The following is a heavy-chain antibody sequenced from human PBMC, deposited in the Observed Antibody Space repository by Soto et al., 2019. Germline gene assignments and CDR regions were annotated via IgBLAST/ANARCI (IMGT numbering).Heavy chain of an antibody. CDR2: IYYSGST. CDR1: GGSISSYY. V-gene: IGHV4-59*12. Sequence: SETLSLTCTVYGGSISSYYWSWIRQPPGKGLKWIGYIYYSGSTNYNPSLKSRVTTSVDTSKNQFSLKLSSVTAVDTAVYYCARKQDYADNWFDPWGQGTQVTVSS. CDR3: ARKQDYADNWFDP. J-gene: IGHJ5*02. D-gene: IGHD4-17*01.